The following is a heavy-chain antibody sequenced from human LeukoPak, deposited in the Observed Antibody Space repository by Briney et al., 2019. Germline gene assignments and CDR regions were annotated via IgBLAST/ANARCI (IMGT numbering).Heavy chain of an antibody. Sequence: GGSLRLSCAASGFTFSSYAMSWVRQAPGKGLEWVSSISGSGGSTYYADSVKGRFTISRDTSKSTLYLQMSSLRAEDTAVYYCAKRSGDSYFLDSWGQGTLVTVSS. V-gene: IGHV3-23*01. CDR1: GFTFSSYA. CDR2: ISGSGGST. J-gene: IGHJ4*02. D-gene: IGHD2-15*01. CDR3: AKRSGDSYFLDS.